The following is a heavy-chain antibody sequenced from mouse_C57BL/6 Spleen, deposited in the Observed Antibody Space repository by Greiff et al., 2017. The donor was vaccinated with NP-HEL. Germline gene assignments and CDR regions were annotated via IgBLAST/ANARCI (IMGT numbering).Heavy chain of an antibody. CDR2: IYWDDDK. J-gene: IGHJ4*01. V-gene: IGHV8-12*01. CDR1: GFSLSTSGMG. D-gene: IGHD1-1*01. Sequence: QVTLKVSGPGILQSSQTLSLTCSFSGFSLSTSGMGVSWIRQPSGKGLEWLALIYWDDDKRYIPSLKSRLTISKDTSRNQVFLKITGVDTADTATYYCAHDYGSSDYAMDDWGQGTAVTVSS. CDR3: AHDYGSSDYAMDD.